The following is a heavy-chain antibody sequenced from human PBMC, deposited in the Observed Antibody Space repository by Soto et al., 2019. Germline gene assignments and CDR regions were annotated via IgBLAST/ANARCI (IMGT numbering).Heavy chain of an antibody. D-gene: IGHD6-19*01. CDR2: IWYDGSNK. Sequence: QVQLVESGGGVVQPGRSLRLSCAASGFTFSSYGMHWVRQAPGKGLEWVAVIWYDGSNKYYADSVKGRFTISRDNSKNTLYLQMNSLGAEDTAVYYCARDRYRSGWYVFDYWGQGTLFTVSS. V-gene: IGHV3-33*01. CDR3: ARDRYRSGWYVFDY. J-gene: IGHJ4*02. CDR1: GFTFSSYG.